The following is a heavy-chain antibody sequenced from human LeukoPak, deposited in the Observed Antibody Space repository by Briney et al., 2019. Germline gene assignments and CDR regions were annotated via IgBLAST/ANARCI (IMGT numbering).Heavy chain of an antibody. Sequence: SETLSLTCAVSGYSISSGYYWGWIRQPPGQGLEWIGSIYHSGSTYYNPSLKSRVTISVDTSKNQFSLKLSSVTAADTAVYYCARPDGGVVDPHLIGVLAFNIWGQGTMVTVSS. CDR3: ARPDGGVVDPHLIGVLAFNI. V-gene: IGHV4-38-2*01. CDR2: IYHSGST. CDR1: GYSISSGYY. J-gene: IGHJ3*02. D-gene: IGHD2-15*01.